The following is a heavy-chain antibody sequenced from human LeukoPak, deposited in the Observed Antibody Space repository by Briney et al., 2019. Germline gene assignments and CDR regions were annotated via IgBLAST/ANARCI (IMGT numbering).Heavy chain of an antibody. V-gene: IGHV4-4*07. J-gene: IGHJ3*02. CDR3: ARDLYSSGYYYEDYAFDI. CDR2: IYTSGST. CDR1: GGSISSYY. Sequence: SETLSLTCTVSGGSISSYYWSWIRQPAGKGLEWIGRIYTSGSTNYNPSPKSRVTMSVDTSKNQFSLKLSSVTAADTAVYYCARDLYSSGYYYEDYAFDIWGQGTMVTVSS. D-gene: IGHD3-22*01.